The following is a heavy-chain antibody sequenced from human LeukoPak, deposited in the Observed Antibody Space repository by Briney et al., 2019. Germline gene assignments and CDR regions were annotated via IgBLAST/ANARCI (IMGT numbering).Heavy chain of an antibody. V-gene: IGHV3-30*03. CDR3: ARIPPSSGWSNY. CDR1: GFTFASSG. CDR2: ISYDGSNK. J-gene: IGHJ4*02. D-gene: IGHD6-19*01. Sequence: GSLRLSCAASGFTFASSGMTWVRQAPGKGLEWVAVISYDGSNKYYADSVKGRFTISRDNSKNTLYLQMNSLRAEDTAVYYCARIPPSSGWSNYWGQGTLVTVSS.